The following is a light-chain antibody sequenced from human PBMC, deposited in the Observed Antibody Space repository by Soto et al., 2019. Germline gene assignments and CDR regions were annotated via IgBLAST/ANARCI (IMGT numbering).Light chain of an antibody. CDR2: DTS. CDR1: TGAVTSGHY. Sequence: VVTPEPSLTVSPGGTVTLTCGSSTGAVTSGHYPYWFQQKPGQAPRTLIYDTSNKHSWTPARFSGSLLGGKAALTLSGAQPEDEAEYYCLLSYSGARPVVFGGGTKLTVL. V-gene: IGLV7-46*01. J-gene: IGLJ2*01. CDR3: LLSYSGARPVV.